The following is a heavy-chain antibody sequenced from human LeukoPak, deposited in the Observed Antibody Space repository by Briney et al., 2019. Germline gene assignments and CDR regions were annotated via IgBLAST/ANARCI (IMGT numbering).Heavy chain of an antibody. V-gene: IGHV3-33*03. D-gene: IGHD3-22*01. Sequence: GGSLRLSCAASGFTFSSFGMHWVRQAPGKGLEWVAVIWYDASDRYYADSVKGRFTISRDNSKNSLYLQMNSLRTEDTALYYCAKDPASSGYYASLDYWGQGTLVTVSS. CDR2: IWYDASDR. J-gene: IGHJ4*02. CDR3: AKDPASSGYYASLDY. CDR1: GFTFSSFG.